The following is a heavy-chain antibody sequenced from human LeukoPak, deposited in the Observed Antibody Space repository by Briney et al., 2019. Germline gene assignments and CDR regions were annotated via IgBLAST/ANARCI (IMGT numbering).Heavy chain of an antibody. D-gene: IGHD6-13*01. CDR1: GFTFSSYE. V-gene: IGHV3-48*03. J-gene: IGHJ4*02. CDR3: ASPSWGIAAAGTLPGGSY. Sequence: PGGSLRLSCAASGFTFSSYEMNWVRQAPGKGLEWVSYISSSGSTIYYADSVKGRFTISRDNAKNSLYLQMNSLRAEDTAVYYCASPSWGIAAAGTLPGGSYWGQGTLVTVSS. CDR2: ISSSGSTI.